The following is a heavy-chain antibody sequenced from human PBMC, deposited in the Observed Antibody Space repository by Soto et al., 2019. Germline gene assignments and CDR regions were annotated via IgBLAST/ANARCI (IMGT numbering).Heavy chain of an antibody. J-gene: IGHJ6*03. CDR1: GYTFTNYN. V-gene: IGHV1-8*01. D-gene: IGHD6-25*01. CDR2: MNPKTGNT. Sequence: QKQLVQSGAEVKKPGAPVKVSCKASGYTFTNYNINWVRQATGQGLEGMGWMNPKTGNTGYAEKFEGRVTMTRDSSINTAFMELSGLRSEDTAVYYCAREAASDPSFYYHYMAVWGKGTTVTVSS. CDR3: AREAASDPSFYYHYMAV.